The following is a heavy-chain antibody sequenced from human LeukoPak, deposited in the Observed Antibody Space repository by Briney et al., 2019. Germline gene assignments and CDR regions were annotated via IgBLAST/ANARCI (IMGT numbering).Heavy chain of an antibody. CDR1: GGSITSSSYY. J-gene: IGHJ5*02. CDR2: IYYTGST. V-gene: IGHV4-39*07. CDR3: ASVRGYSSGWYASGFDP. Sequence: PSETLSLTCTVSGGSITSSSYYWGCIRQPPGKGPEWIGSIYYTGSTNYNPSLRSRVTISLDTSKNQFSLKLTSVTAADTAVYYCASVRGYSSGWYASGFDPWGQGSLVTVSS. D-gene: IGHD6-19*01.